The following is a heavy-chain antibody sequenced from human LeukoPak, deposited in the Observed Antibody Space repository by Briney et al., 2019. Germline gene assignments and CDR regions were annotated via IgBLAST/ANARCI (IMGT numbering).Heavy chain of an antibody. V-gene: IGHV3-11*01. J-gene: IGHJ4*02. CDR1: GLTFSDHS. CDR3: ARVDYVDEGWGY. CDR2: ISTSGSTI. D-gene: IGHD3-16*01. Sequence: GGSLRLSCAASGLTFSDHSMSWIRQAPGKGLEWVLYISTSGSTIKYADSVKGRFTISRDNAKNSLYLQINSLRVDDTAVYYCARVDYVDEGWGYWGQGTLVTVSS.